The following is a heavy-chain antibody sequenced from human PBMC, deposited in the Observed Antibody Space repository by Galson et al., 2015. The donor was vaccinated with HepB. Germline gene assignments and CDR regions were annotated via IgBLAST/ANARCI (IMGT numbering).Heavy chain of an antibody. D-gene: IGHD6-13*01. CDR2: ISGSGGST. CDR1: GFTFSSYA. Sequence: SLRLSCAASGFTFSSYAMSWVRQAPGQGLEWVSAISGSGGSTYYADSVKGRFPISRDNSKNPLYLQMNSLRAEDTAVYYCAKDQKQLVPHYYYGMDVWGQGTTVTVSS. V-gene: IGHV3-23*01. CDR3: AKDQKQLVPHYYYGMDV. J-gene: IGHJ6*02.